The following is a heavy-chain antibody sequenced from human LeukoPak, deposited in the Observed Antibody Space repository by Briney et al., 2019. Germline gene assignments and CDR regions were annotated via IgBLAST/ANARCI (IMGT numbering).Heavy chain of an antibody. CDR2: ISGSGGST. CDR3: VKDLLSGIVVATMGHLDF. CDR1: GFTFSSYA. V-gene: IGHV3-23*01. Sequence: PGGSLRLSCAASGFTFSSYAMSWVRQAPGKGLEWVSAISGSGGSTYYADSVKGRFTISRDNSRNTLYLQMDNLRPDDTAVYYCVKDLLSGIVVATMGHLDFWGQGTLVTVSS. J-gene: IGHJ4*02. D-gene: IGHD5-12*01.